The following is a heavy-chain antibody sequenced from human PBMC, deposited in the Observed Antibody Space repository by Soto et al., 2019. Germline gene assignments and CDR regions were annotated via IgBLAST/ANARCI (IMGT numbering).Heavy chain of an antibody. CDR2: IYYSGST. Sequence: TLSLTCTVSGGSISSGGYYWSWIRQHPGKGLEWIGYIYYSGSTYYNPSLKSRVTISVDTSKNQFSLKLSSVTAADTAVYYCARTPTLRARFDYWGQGTLVTVSS. CDR3: ARTPTLRARFDY. V-gene: IGHV4-31*03. CDR1: GGSISSGGYY. J-gene: IGHJ4*02. D-gene: IGHD2-15*01.